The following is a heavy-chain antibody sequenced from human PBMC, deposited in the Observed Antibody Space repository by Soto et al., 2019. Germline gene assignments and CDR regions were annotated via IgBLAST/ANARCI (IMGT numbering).Heavy chain of an antibody. CDR3: ASLGSDSSSWYYFDY. V-gene: IGHV1-69*13. J-gene: IGHJ4*02. Sequence: GASVKVSCKASGGTFSSYAVSWVRQAPGQGLEWMGGIIPIFGTTNYAQKFQGRVTITADESASTAYMELSSLRSEDTAVYYCASLGSDSSSWYYFDYWGQGTLVTVSS. CDR2: IIPIFGTT. D-gene: IGHD6-13*01. CDR1: GGTFSSYA.